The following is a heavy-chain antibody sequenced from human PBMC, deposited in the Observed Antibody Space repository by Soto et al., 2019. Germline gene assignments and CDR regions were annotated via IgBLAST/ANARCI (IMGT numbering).Heavy chain of an antibody. CDR2: INHSGST. V-gene: IGHV4-34*01. J-gene: IGHJ5*02. CDR3: ASVPDGDYEKRWFDP. D-gene: IGHD4-17*01. CDR1: GGSFSGYY. Sequence: PSETLSLTCAVYGGSFSGYYWSWIRQPPGKGLEWIGEINHSGSTNYNPSLKSRVTISVDTSKNQFSLKLSSVTAADTAVYYCASVPDGDYEKRWFDPRGKRTLVTVPS.